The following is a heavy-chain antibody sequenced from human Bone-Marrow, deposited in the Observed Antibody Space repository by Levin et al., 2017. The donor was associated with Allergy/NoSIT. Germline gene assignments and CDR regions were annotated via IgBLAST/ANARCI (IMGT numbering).Heavy chain of an antibody. CDR1: GFDFSTYD. Sequence: SCALSGFDFSTYDMHWVRQAPGKGLEWVAVISNDGSNKHYAESVKGRFTISRDNSKNTLFLQMNSLGAEDTAVYYCAKADRDTAMVFDHWGQGTLVTVSS. J-gene: IGHJ4*02. CDR3: AKADRDTAMVFDH. CDR2: ISNDGSNK. V-gene: IGHV3-30*18. D-gene: IGHD5-18*01.